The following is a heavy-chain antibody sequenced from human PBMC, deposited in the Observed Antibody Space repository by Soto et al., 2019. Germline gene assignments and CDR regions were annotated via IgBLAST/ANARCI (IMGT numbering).Heavy chain of an antibody. D-gene: IGHD2-8*01. CDR2: INHSGST. CDR1: GGSFSGYY. Sequence: SETLSLTCAVYGGSFSGYYWSWIRQPPGKGLEWIGEINHSGSTNYNPSLKSRVTISVDTSKNQFSLKLSSVTAADTAVYYWARGPALYCTNGVCYQLRYFDCLGFDYGGQGTLATVSS. V-gene: IGHV4-34*01. CDR3: ARGPALYCTNGVCYQLRYFDCLGFDY. J-gene: IGHJ4*02.